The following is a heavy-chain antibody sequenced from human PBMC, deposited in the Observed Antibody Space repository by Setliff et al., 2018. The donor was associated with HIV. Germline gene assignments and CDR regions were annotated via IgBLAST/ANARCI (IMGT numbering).Heavy chain of an antibody. CDR2: IYYNGNT. D-gene: IGHD3-10*01. V-gene: IGHV4-59*01. Sequence: SETLSLTCTVSGGSISSYYWSWIRQPPGKGLEWIGYIYYNGNTNYNPSLKSRVTISVDTSKNQLSLKLSSVTAADTAVYYCARAKSLVRGVNYFDYWGQGTLVTVS. CDR1: GGSISSYY. J-gene: IGHJ4*02. CDR3: ARAKSLVRGVNYFDY.